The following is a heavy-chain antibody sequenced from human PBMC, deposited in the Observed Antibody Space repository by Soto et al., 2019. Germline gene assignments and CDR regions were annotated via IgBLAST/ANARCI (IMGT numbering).Heavy chain of an antibody. CDR3: AGPSVTILNYGMDV. J-gene: IGHJ6*02. Sequence: EVQLVESGGGLIQPGGSLRLSCVASGFIVNSNYISWVRQAPGKGLEWVSIIYSGGRTYYADSVKGRFTISRDNSKYTVDLEMNSMIAEDTAVYYCAGPSVTILNYGMDVWGQGTTVTVSS. V-gene: IGHV3-53*01. CDR1: GFIVNSNY. D-gene: IGHD4-17*01. CDR2: IYSGGRT.